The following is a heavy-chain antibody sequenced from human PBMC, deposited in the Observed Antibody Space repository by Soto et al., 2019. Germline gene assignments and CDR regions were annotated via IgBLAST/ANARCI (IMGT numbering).Heavy chain of an antibody. J-gene: IGHJ6*02. CDR3: AREGRFLEWLLYRSEDYYYGMDV. CDR2: ISSSSSYI. Sequence: PGGSLRLSCAASGFTFSSYSMNWVRQAPGKGLEWVSSISSSSSYIYYADSVKGRFTISRDNAKNSLYLQMNSLRAEDTAVYYCAREGRFLEWLLYRSEDYYYGMDVWGQGTTVTVSS. D-gene: IGHD3-3*01. V-gene: IGHV3-21*01. CDR1: GFTFSSYS.